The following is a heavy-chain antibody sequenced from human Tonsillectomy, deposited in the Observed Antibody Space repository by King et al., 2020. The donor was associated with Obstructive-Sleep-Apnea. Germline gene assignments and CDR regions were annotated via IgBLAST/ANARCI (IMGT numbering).Heavy chain of an antibody. Sequence: VQLVESGGGVVQPGRSLRLSCAASGSTFSNYAMHWVRQAPGKGLEWVAVISYDGDNQYHADSVKGRFTISRDNSKNTLYLQMNSLRPEDTAVYYCARVTAVPTASPLLFYYYYGMDVWGQGTTVTVSS. J-gene: IGHJ6*02. CDR1: GSTFSNYA. V-gene: IGHV3-30*04. CDR2: ISYDGDNQ. D-gene: IGHD2-2*01. CDR3: ARVTAVPTASPLLFYYYYGMDV.